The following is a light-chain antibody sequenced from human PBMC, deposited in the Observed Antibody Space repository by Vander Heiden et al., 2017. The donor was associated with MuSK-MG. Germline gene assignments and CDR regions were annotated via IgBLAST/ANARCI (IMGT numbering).Light chain of an antibody. V-gene: IGKV1-39*01. CDR1: QTITNY. CDR3: QQSYTSPFT. Sequence: DIQVTQSPSSLSASVGDRVTITCRASQTITNYLNWYQQKPGKAPNLLIYAASSLQTGVPSRFSGSGSGTDFTLTISSLQPEDFATYYCQQSYTSPFTFGPGTKVDIK. J-gene: IGKJ3*01. CDR2: AAS.